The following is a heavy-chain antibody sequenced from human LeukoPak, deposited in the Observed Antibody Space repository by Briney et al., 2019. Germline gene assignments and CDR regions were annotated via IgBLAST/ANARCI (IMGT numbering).Heavy chain of an antibody. V-gene: IGHV3-23*01. D-gene: IGHD1-7*01. CDR3: AKQGRNYEVRDY. CDR1: GFTFSSYA. CDR2: ISGSGGST. Sequence: GGSLRLSCAASGFTFSSYAMSWVRQAPGKGLEWVSAISGSGGSTYYADSVKGRFTLSRDNSKNPLYLQMNSLRAEDAAVYYCAKQGRNYEVRDYWGQGTLVTVSS. J-gene: IGHJ4*02.